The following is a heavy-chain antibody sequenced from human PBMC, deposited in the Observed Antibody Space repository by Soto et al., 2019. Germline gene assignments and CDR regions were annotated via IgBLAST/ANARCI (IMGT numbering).Heavy chain of an antibody. D-gene: IGHD3-10*01. CDR1: GFTFSDFS. V-gene: IGHV3-48*02. Sequence: PWGSLRLSCAGSGFTFSDFSMNWVRQAPGKGLEWIAYINPSGTAIYYADSVRGRFTISRDNAKHSLFLQMNSLRDEDTAVYHCTRAGFWGQGTLVTVSS. J-gene: IGHJ4*02. CDR3: TRAGF. CDR2: INPSGTAI.